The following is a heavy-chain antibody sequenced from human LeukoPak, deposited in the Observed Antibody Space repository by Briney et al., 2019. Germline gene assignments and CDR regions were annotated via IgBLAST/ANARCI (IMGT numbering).Heavy chain of an antibody. CDR1: GYTFTSHC. D-gene: IGHD6-19*01. Sequence: AASVKVSCKASGYTFTSHCMNWVRQAPGQGLEWVGWINPNSGGTNYAQKFQGRVTTTRDTPISTAYMELSGLRSDDTAVYYCARVSVAVAGTSDYFDYWGQGTLVTVSS. V-gene: IGHV1-2*02. J-gene: IGHJ4*02. CDR3: ARVSVAVAGTSDYFDY. CDR2: INPNSGGT.